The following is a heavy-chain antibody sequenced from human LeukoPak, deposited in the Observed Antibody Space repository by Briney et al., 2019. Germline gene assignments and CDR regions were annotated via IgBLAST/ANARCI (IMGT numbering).Heavy chain of an antibody. J-gene: IGHJ4*02. CDR3: ARDRGYDPHYYFDY. CDR2: ISYDESNK. Sequence: GRSLRLSCAASGFTFTIYGMYWVRQAPGKGLEWVAMISYDESNKYYTDSVKGRFTISRDNSKNTLYLQMNSLRAEDTAVYYCARDRGYDPHYYFDYWGQGTLVTVSS. D-gene: IGHD5-12*01. V-gene: IGHV3-30*03. CDR1: GFTFTIYG.